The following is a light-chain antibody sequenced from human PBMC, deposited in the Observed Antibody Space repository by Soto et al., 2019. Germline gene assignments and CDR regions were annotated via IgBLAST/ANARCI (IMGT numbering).Light chain of an antibody. CDR1: QSVLYSSNNKNY. V-gene: IGKV4-1*01. CDR3: QHYYTTPPYT. Sequence: DIVMTQSPDSLAVSLGERATIDCKSSQSVLYSSNNKNYLAWYQQKPGQPPKLLIYWASTRESGVPDRFSGSGSGTDLTLTISSLQAEDVAVYYCQHYYTTPPYTFGQGTKLEIK. CDR2: WAS. J-gene: IGKJ2*01.